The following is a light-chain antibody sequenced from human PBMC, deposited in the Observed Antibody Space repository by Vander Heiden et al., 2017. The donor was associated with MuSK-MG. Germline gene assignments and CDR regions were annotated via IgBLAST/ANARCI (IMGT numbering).Light chain of an antibody. J-gene: IGKJ3*01. CDR3: QNNDRAPFT. CDR2: AAS. CDR1: HAIRKY. V-gene: IGKV1-27*01. Sequence: DIKMTQSPPSLSASVGDRVTISCRASHAIRKYLAWYQQKPGQVPKLLIYAASTLQSGVPSRFSGSGSGTEFTLTISSMEPVDVATYFCQNNDRAPFTFGPGTKVDIK.